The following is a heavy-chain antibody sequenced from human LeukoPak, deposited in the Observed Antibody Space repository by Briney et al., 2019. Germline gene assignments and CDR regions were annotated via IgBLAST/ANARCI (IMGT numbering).Heavy chain of an antibody. CDR1: GFTFSSYE. CDR2: ISSSGSTI. V-gene: IGHV3-48*03. J-gene: IGHJ4*02. CDR3: AKRGRDGYNTFDY. Sequence: GGSLRLSCAASGFTFSSYEMNWVRQAPGKGLEWVSYISSSGSTIYYADSVKGRFTISRDNSKNTLYLQMNSLRAEDTAVYYCAKRGRDGYNTFDYWGQGTLVTVSS. D-gene: IGHD5-24*01.